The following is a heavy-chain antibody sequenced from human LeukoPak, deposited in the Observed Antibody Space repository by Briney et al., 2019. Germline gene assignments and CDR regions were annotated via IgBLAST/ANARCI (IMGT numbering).Heavy chain of an antibody. D-gene: IGHD3-16*01. CDR1: GITFSSHW. V-gene: IGHV3-7*04. CDR2: IKQDGSEK. Sequence: GGSLILSCAASGITFSSHWMSWVRQAPGKGLEWVANIKQDGSEKYYVDSVKGRFTISRDNAKNSLYLQMNSLRAEDTAVYYCARGTLRFFARWGQGTLVTVSS. CDR3: ARGTLRFFAR. J-gene: IGHJ5*02.